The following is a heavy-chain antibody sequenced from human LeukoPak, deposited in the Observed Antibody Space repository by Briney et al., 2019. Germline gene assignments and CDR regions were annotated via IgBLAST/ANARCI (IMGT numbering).Heavy chain of an antibody. D-gene: IGHD4-17*01. CDR2: IIPIFGTA. Sequence: ASVKVSCKASGGTFSNYAISWVRQAPGQGLEWMGGIIPIFGTANYAQKFRGRVTITADKSTRTAYMELRSLRSDDTAVYYCARDWRLGYGDCVCRFDYWGQGTLVTVSS. J-gene: IGHJ4*02. CDR1: GGTFSNYA. CDR3: ARDWRLGYGDCVCRFDY. V-gene: IGHV1-69*06.